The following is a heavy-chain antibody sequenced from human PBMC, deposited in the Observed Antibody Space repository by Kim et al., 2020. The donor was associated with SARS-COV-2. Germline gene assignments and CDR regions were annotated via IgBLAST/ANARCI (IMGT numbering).Heavy chain of an antibody. CDR3: ARARRITIFGVVTAIDAFGI. Sequence: SETLSLTCTVSGGSISSGGYYWSWIRQHPGKGLEWIGYIYYSGSTYYNPSLKSRVTISVDTSKNQFSLKLSSVTAADTAVYYCARARRITIFGVVTAIDAFGIWGQGTMVTVSS. CDR2: IYYSGST. V-gene: IGHV4-31*03. J-gene: IGHJ3*02. D-gene: IGHD3-3*01. CDR1: GGSISSGGYY.